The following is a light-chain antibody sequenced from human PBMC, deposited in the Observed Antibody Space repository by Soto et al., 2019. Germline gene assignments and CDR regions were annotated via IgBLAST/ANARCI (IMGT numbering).Light chain of an antibody. Sequence: ALTQPASVSGSPGQSITISCTGTSSDVGGYNYVSWYQHHPGKAPKLLIYDVSNRPSGVSNRFSGSKSDSTASLTISGLQPEDEADYYCSSYTTSNTRQIVFGTGTKVTVL. CDR3: SSYTTSNTRQIV. CDR1: SSDVGGYNY. CDR2: DVS. V-gene: IGLV2-14*03. J-gene: IGLJ1*01.